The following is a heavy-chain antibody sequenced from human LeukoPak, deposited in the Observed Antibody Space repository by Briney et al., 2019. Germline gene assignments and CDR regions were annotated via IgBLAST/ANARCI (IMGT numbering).Heavy chain of an antibody. J-gene: IGHJ6*02. CDR2: TYYRSKWYN. Sequence: SQTLSLTCAIAGDSVSRNSTAWNWIRQSPSRGLEWLGRTYYRSKWYNDYAVSVKSRINMNPDTSKNQFSLQLNSVTPEDTAVYYCVRGYGLDVWGQGTTVTVTS. V-gene: IGHV6-1*01. CDR3: VRGYGLDV. CDR1: GDSVSRNSTA.